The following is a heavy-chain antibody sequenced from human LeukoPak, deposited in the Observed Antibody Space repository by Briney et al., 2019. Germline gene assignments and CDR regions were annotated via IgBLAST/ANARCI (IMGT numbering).Heavy chain of an antibody. V-gene: IGHV3-7*04. D-gene: IGHD3-10*01. CDR2: IKQDGSER. J-gene: IGHJ1*01. Sequence: PGGSLRLSCAASGFTFSSYWMTWVRQAPGKGLEWAANIKQDGSERYYVDSVKGRFTISRDNAKNSLYLQLTSLRAEDTAVYYCARDYYYGLGAWGQGTLVTVSS. CDR1: GFTFSSYW. CDR3: ARDYYYGLGA.